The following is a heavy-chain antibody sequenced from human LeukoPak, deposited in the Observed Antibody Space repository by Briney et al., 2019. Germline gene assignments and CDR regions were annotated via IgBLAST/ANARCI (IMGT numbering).Heavy chain of an antibody. CDR3: ARDGLLWFGELPHNYYFDY. V-gene: IGHV1-18*01. J-gene: IGHJ4*02. D-gene: IGHD3-10*01. CDR2: ISAYNGNT. CDR1: GYTFTSYG. Sequence: GASVKVSCKASGYTFTSYGISWVRQAPGQGLEWMGWISAYNGNTNYAQKLQGRVTMTTDTSTSTAYMELRSLRSDDTAVYYCARDGLLWFGELPHNYYFDYWGQGTLVTVSS.